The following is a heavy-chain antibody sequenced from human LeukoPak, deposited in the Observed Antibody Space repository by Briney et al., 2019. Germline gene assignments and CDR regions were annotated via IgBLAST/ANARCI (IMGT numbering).Heavy chain of an antibody. Sequence: SETLSLTCTVSGGSISSGDYYWSWIRQPPGKGLEWIGYIYYSGSTYYNPSLKSRVTISVDTSKNRFSLKLSSVTAADTAVYYCAREARQGGYYEVEQYRYGMDVWGQGTTVTVSS. CDR3: AREARQGGYYEVEQYRYGMDV. D-gene: IGHD3-3*01. CDR1: GGSISSGDYY. CDR2: IYYSGST. J-gene: IGHJ6*02. V-gene: IGHV4-30-4*01.